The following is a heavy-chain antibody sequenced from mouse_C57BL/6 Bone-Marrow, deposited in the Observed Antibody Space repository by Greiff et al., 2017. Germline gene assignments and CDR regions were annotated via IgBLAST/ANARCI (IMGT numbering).Heavy chain of an antibody. CDR2: ISDGGSYT. Sequence: DVQLVESGGGLVKPGGSLKLSCAASGFTFSSYAMSWVRQTPEKRLEWVATISDGGSYTYYPDNVKGRFTISRDNAKNNLYLQMSHLKSEDTAMYYCARDALYYDYHYYAMDDWGQGTSVTVSS. CDR1: GFTFSSYA. J-gene: IGHJ4*01. D-gene: IGHD2-4*01. CDR3: ARDALYYDYHYYAMDD. V-gene: IGHV5-4*01.